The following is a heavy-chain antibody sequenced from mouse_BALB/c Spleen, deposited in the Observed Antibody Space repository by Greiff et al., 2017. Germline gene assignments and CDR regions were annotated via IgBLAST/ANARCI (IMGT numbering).Heavy chain of an antibody. D-gene: IGHD5-1*01. CDR1: GYTFTSYT. Sequence: VKLMESAAELARPGASVKMSCKASGYTFTSYTMHWVKQRPGQGLEWIGYINPSSGYTESNQKFKDKTTLTADKSSSTAYMQLSSLTSEDSAVYYCARSKSNWYFDVWGAGTTVTVSS. J-gene: IGHJ1*01. CDR3: ARSKSNWYFDV. CDR2: INPSSGYT. V-gene: IGHV1-4*02.